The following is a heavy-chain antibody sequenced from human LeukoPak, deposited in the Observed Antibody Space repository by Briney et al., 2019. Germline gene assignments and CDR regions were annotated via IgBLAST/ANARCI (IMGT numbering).Heavy chain of an antibody. CDR1: RGSLNISSYY. Sequence: KPSETLSLTCTVSRGSLNISSYYWGWIRQPPGKGLEWIGSIYYSGRTYYNPSLKIRVTIFVDTSKNQFSLKLNSVTAADTAVYYCARSQATAMVSDYWGQGTLVTVSS. CDR2: IYYSGRT. V-gene: IGHV4-39*01. D-gene: IGHD2-2*01. J-gene: IGHJ4*02. CDR3: ARSQATAMVSDY.